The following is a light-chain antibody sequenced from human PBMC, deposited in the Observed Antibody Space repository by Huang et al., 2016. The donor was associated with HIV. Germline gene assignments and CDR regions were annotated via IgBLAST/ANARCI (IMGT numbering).Light chain of an antibody. Sequence: EVVMTQSPATLSVSPGERATLSCRASQSVSSNLAWDQKKPGQAPRVLIKGASTRATGIPDRVSGSGSGTDFNLIISSLQSEDFAVYYCQQYNNWPLTFGGGTTVAI. CDR2: GAS. CDR3: QQYNNWPLT. J-gene: IGKJ4*01. CDR1: QSVSSN. V-gene: IGKV3-15*01.